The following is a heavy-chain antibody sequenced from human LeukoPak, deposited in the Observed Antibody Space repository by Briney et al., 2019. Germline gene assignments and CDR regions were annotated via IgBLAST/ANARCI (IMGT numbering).Heavy chain of an antibody. J-gene: IGHJ2*01. CDR3: AREGYDWYFDL. Sequence: ASVKVSCKASGGTFSSYAISWVRQAPGQGLEWMGRIIPILGIANYAQKFQGRVTITADKSTNTAYMELSSLRSEDTAVYYCAREGYDWYFDLWGRGTLVTVSS. CDR1: GGTFSSYA. V-gene: IGHV1-69*04. D-gene: IGHD5-12*01. CDR2: IIPILGIA.